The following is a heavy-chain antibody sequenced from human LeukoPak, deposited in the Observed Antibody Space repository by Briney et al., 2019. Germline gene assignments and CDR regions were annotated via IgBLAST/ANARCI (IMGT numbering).Heavy chain of an antibody. V-gene: IGHV1-8*02. CDR2: MNPNSGST. CDR1: GYTFTSYD. D-gene: IGHD4-23*01. Sequence: GASVKVSCKASGYTFTSYDINWVRQATGQGLEWMGWMNPNSGSTSYAQKFQGRVTMTRDTSTSTVYMELSSLRSEDTAVYYCARSGGNSHYWGQGTLVTVSS. J-gene: IGHJ4*02. CDR3: ARSGGNSHY.